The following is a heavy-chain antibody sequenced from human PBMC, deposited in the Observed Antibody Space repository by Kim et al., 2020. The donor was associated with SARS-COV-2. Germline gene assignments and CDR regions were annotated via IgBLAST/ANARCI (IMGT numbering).Heavy chain of an antibody. D-gene: IGHD4-17*01. J-gene: IGHJ6*03. V-gene: IGHV4-59*08. CDR2: IYYSGST. CDR3: ARLIIPTTVVAWGYYYYMDV. Sequence: SETLSLTCTVSGGSISSYYWSWIRQPPGKGLEWIGYIYYSGSTNYNPSLKSRVTISVDTSKNQFSLKLSSVTAADTAVYYCARLIIPTTVVAWGYYYYMDVWGKGTTVTVSS. CDR1: GGSISSYY.